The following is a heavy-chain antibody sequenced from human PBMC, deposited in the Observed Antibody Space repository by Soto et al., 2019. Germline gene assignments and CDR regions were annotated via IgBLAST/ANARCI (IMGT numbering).Heavy chain of an antibody. Sequence: QMQLVQSGPEVKKPGTSVKVSCKASGFTFTTSAVQWVRQARGQRLEWIGWIVVGSGNTNYAQKFQERVTITRDMSTSTAYMELSSLRSEDTAVYYCAADRSEYCGGDCYSARGQGTLVTVSS. CDR1: GFTFTTSA. D-gene: IGHD2-21*02. J-gene: IGHJ4*02. CDR3: AADRSEYCGGDCYSA. V-gene: IGHV1-58*01. CDR2: IVVGSGNT.